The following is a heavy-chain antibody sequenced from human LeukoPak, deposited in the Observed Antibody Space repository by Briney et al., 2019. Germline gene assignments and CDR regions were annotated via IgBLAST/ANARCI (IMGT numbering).Heavy chain of an antibody. CDR1: GYTFIDFG. D-gene: IGHD5-18*01. J-gene: IGHJ1*01. V-gene: IGHV1-69*04. CDR2: IIPMVGLA. Sequence: GASVKVSCKASGYTFIDFGISWVRQAPGQGLEWMGRIIPMVGLAKYAQKFQGKVTLIADKSANTAYLELSNVTSEDTAVYFCTRGGRDTSAEYFQHWGQGTLVTVSS. CDR3: TRGGRDTSAEYFQH.